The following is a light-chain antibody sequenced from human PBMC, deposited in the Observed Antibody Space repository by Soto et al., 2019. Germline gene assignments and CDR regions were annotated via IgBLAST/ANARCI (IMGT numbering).Light chain of an antibody. CDR1: HSDIGRDNY. CDR3: DSYATTSSPHVL. J-gene: IGLJ2*01. CDR2: EVT. Sequence: QSALTQPASVSGAPGQSVLISCSGTHSDIGRDNYVSWYQQHPGKAPKLIIYEVTYRPSGVSARFSGSKSGNMASLTISGLQAEDEADYFCDSYATTSSPHVLFGGGTKLTVL. V-gene: IGLV2-14*01.